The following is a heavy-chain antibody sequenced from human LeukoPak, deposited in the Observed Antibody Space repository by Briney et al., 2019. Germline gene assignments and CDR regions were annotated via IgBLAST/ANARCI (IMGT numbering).Heavy chain of an antibody. D-gene: IGHD4-23*01. V-gene: IGHV3-21*01. CDR3: ARGLRWSPGYFDY. J-gene: IGHJ4*02. CDR1: GFTFSSYS. Sequence: GGSLRLSCAASGFTFSSYSMNWVRQAPGKGLEWASSISSSSSYIYYADSVKGRFTISRDNAKNSLYLQMNSLRAEDTAVYYCARGLRWSPGYFDYWGQGTLVTVSS. CDR2: ISSSSSYI.